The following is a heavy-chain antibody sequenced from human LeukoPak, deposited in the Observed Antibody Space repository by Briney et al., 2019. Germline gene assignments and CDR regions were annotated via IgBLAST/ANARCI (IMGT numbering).Heavy chain of an antibody. V-gene: IGHV4-4*02. CDR1: GGSISSSNW. Sequence: SGTLSLTCAVSGGSISSSNWWSWVRQPPGKGLEWIGEIYHSGSTNYNPSLKSRVTISVDKSKNHFSLKLSSVTAADTAVYYCARGRLVVVVAATFRKYWYFDLWGRGTLVTVSS. CDR3: ARGRLVVVVAATFRKYWYFDL. D-gene: IGHD2-15*01. J-gene: IGHJ2*01. CDR2: IYHSGST.